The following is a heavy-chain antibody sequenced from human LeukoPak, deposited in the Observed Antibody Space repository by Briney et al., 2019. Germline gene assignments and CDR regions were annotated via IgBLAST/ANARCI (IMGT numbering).Heavy chain of an antibody. V-gene: IGHV1-18*04. Sequence: ASVKVSCKASGYTFTSYYMHWVRQAPGQGLECMGWINPYNGNTNYAQKLQGRVTMTTDTSTSTAYMELRSLRSDDTAVYYCARELYGRFEHWGQGTLVTVSS. CDR1: GYTFTSYY. CDR2: INPYNGNT. J-gene: IGHJ4*02. CDR3: ARELYGRFEH. D-gene: IGHD2-2*02.